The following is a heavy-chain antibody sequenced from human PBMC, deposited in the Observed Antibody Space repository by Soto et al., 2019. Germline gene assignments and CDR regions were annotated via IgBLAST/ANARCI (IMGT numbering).Heavy chain of an antibody. Sequence: GASVKVSCKASGYTFTSYGISWVRHAPGQGLEWMGWISAYNGNTNYAQKLQGRVTMTTDTSTSTAYMELRSLRSDDTAVYYCARVVASRITMIVVVMDYFDYWGQGTLVTVSS. CDR3: ARVVASRITMIVVVMDYFDY. J-gene: IGHJ4*02. CDR1: GYTFTSYG. V-gene: IGHV1-18*01. CDR2: ISAYNGNT. D-gene: IGHD3-22*01.